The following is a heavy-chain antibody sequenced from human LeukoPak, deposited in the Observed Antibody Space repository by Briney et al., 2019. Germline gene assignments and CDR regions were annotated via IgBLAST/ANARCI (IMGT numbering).Heavy chain of an antibody. CDR2: ISYDESDK. D-gene: IGHD2-15*01. CDR1: GFTFSNYG. CDR3: AKGVVAATNAAYYGMDV. J-gene: IGHJ6*02. Sequence: GGSLRLSCTASGFTFSNYGMHWVRQAPGKGLEWVAFISYDESDKYYAHSVKGRFTISRDNSKITLYLQMNSLRPEDTAVYYCAKGVVAATNAAYYGMDVWGQGTTVTVSS. V-gene: IGHV3-30*18.